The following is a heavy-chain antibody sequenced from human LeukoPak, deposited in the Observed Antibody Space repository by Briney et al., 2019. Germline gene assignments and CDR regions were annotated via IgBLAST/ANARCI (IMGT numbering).Heavy chain of an antibody. CDR2: FDPEDGET. CDR3: ATGPMASYGMDV. Sequence: ASVKVSCKVSGYTLTELSMHWVRQAPGKGLEWMGGFDPEDGETIYAQKFQGRVTMTEDTSTDTAYMELSSPRSEDTAVYYCATGPMASYGMDVWGQGTTVTVSS. D-gene: IGHD5-24*01. V-gene: IGHV1-24*01. CDR1: GYTLTELS. J-gene: IGHJ6*02.